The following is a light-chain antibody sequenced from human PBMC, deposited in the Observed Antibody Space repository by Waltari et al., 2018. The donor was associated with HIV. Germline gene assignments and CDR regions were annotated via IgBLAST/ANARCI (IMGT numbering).Light chain of an antibody. CDR3: SSYSARGFVV. CDR2: EVY. Sequence: HSALTQPASVSGSPGQSITISCTGPTSDISDFNFVSWYQQSPGRAPKLIIFEVYYRPSGISERFSGAKSGVTASLTISALRAEDEADYFCSSYSARGFVVFGGGTKLTVL. CDR1: TSDISDFNF. J-gene: IGLJ3*02. V-gene: IGLV2-14*01.